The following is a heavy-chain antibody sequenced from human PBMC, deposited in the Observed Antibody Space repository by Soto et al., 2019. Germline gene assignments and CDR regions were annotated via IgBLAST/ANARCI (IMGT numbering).Heavy chain of an antibody. D-gene: IGHD1-26*01. CDR3: ARDLRGSPDF. J-gene: IGHJ4*02. CDR1: GFTFSSYW. V-gene: IGHV3-74*01. Sequence: GGSLRLSCAASGFTFSSYWMNWVRQAPGKGLEWVSLINPDGSTTNNADSVKGRFTISRDNAKNTVYLQMNSLRVEDTAMYYCARDLRGSPDFWGQGTLVTVSS. CDR2: INPDGSTT.